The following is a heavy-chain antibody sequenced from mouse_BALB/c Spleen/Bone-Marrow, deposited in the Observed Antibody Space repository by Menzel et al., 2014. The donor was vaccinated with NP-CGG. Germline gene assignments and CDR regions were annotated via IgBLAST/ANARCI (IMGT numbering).Heavy chain of an antibody. CDR1: GYTFTDHI. V-gene: IGHV1-11*01. CDR2: IYPVSGET. J-gene: IGHJ4*01. D-gene: IGHD1-1*01. Sequence: VQLQESGAELASPGASVTLSCKASGYTFTDHIMNWVKKRPGQGLEGIGRIYPVSGETNYNQKFMGKATFSVDRSSSTVYMVLNSLTSEDPAVYYCGRGNYGSSYAMDYWGQGTSVTVSS. CDR3: GRGNYGSSYAMDY.